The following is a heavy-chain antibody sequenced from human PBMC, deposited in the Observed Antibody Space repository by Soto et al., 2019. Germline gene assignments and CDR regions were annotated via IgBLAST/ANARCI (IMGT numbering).Heavy chain of an antibody. Sequence: QITLKESGPTLVKPTQPLTLTCTFSGFSLSTSGVGVGWIRQPPGKALEWLALIYWDDDKRYSPSLESRVTITKDTSNNQVVLTMTNMDPVDTATYYCAHIDYYDNRHAFEFWGQGTMVTVSS. V-gene: IGHV2-5*02. J-gene: IGHJ3*01. CDR3: AHIDYYDNRHAFEF. CDR2: IYWDDDK. CDR1: GFSLSTSGVG. D-gene: IGHD3-16*01.